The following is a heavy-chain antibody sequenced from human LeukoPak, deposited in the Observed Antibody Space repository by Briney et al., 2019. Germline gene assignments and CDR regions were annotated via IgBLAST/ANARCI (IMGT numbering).Heavy chain of an antibody. V-gene: IGHV3-9*01. CDR3: AKEDSSSSLDY. Sequence: PGGSLRLSCAASGFTFDDYAMHWVRQAPGKGLEWVSGISWNSGSIGYVDSVKGRFTISRDNAKNSLYLQMNSLRAEDTALYYCAKEDSSSSLDYWGQGTLVTVSS. CDR1: GFTFDDYA. CDR2: ISWNSGSI. J-gene: IGHJ4*02. D-gene: IGHD6-6*01.